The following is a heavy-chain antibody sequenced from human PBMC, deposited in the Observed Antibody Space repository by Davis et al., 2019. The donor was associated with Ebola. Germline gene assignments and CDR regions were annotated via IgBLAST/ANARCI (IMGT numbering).Heavy chain of an antibody. CDR1: GYTFTSYG. J-gene: IGHJ4*02. D-gene: IGHD2-8*02. CDR2: ISAYNGNT. V-gene: IGHV1-18*01. CDR3: ARTEVTGGVYYFDY. Sequence: ASVKVSCKASGYTFTSYGISWVRQAPGQGLEWMGWISAYNGNTNYAQKLQGRVTMTTDTSTRAAYMELRSLRSDDTAVYYCARTEVTGGVYYFDYWGQGTLVTVSS.